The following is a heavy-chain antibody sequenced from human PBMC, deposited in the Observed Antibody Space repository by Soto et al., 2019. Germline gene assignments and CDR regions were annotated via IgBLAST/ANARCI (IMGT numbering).Heavy chain of an antibody. CDR3: ARRERFLESYMDD. V-gene: IGHV4-39*01. J-gene: IGHJ6*03. CDR2: IYYSGST. Sequence: SETPSLTCTVSGCSIGSSSYYWGGIRQPPGKGLEWIGSIYYSGSTYYNPSLKSRVTISVDTSKNQFSLKLSSVTAADTAVYYCARRERFLESYMDDWGKGTTVT. D-gene: IGHD3-3*01. CDR1: GCSIGSSSYY.